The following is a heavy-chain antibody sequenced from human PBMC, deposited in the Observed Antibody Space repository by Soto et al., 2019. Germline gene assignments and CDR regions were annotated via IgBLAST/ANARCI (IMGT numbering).Heavy chain of an antibody. J-gene: IGHJ4*01. CDR3: ADSSTPSVY. D-gene: IGHD6-13*01. CDR2: ISGSGGST. CDR1: GFTFSSYA. V-gene: IGHV3-23*01. Sequence: PGGSLRLSCTASGFTFSSYAMSWVRQAPGKGLEWVSAISGSGGSTYYADSVKGRFTISSDTPKNTLYLQMHSLRAEDMAVNYKADSSTPSVYWGLGTLVTVSS.